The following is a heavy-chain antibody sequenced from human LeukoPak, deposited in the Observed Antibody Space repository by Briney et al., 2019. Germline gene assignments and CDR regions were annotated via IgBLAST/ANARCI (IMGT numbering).Heavy chain of an antibody. Sequence: GGSLILFCAASGFTFSSYSMNWVRQAPGKGLEWVSSISSSSSYIYYADSVKGRFTISRDNAKNSLYLQMNSLRAEDTAVYYCARDRTIFGVVGYYFDYWGQETLVTVSS. CDR3: ARDRTIFGVVGYYFDY. CDR1: GFTFSSYS. J-gene: IGHJ4*02. V-gene: IGHV3-21*01. D-gene: IGHD3-3*01. CDR2: ISSSSSYI.